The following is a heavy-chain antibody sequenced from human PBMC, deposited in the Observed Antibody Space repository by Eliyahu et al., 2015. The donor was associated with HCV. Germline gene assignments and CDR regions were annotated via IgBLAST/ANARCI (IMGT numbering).Heavy chain of an antibody. J-gene: IGHJ2*01. CDR1: GFTFGDYA. CDR3: TRDGLGVVAATDWYFDL. Sequence: EVQLVESGGGLVKPGRSLRLSCTASGFTFGDYAMSWFRQAPGKGLEWVGFIRSKAYGGTTEYAASVKGRFTISRDDSKSIAYLQMNSLKTEDTAVYYCTRDGLGVVAATDWYFDLWGRGTLVTVSS. CDR2: IRSKAYGGTT. V-gene: IGHV3-49*05. D-gene: IGHD2-15*01.